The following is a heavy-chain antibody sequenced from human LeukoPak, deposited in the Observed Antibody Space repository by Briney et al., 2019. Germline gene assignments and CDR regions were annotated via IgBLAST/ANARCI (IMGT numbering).Heavy chain of an antibody. CDR3: ARDGLGAALDY. V-gene: IGHV3-30*04. J-gene: IGHJ4*02. CDR2: ISYDGSNK. CDR1: GFTFSSYA. Sequence: SGGSLRLSCAASGFTFSSYAMHWVRQAPGKGLEWVAVISYDGSNKYYADSVKGRFTISRDNSKNTLYLQMNSLRAEDTAVYYCARDGLGAALDYWGQGTLVTVSS. D-gene: IGHD1-26*01.